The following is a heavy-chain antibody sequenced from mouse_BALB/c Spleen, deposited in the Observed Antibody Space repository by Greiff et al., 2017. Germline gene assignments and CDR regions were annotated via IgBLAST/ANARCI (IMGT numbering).Heavy chain of an antibody. CDR1: GYSFTSYY. V-gene: IGHV1S135*01. CDR2: IDPFNGGT. CDR3: ATYRYDRDWYFDV. J-gene: IGHJ1*01. D-gene: IGHD2-14*01. Sequence: VQLKESGPELMKPGASVKISCKASGYSFTSYYMHWVKQSHGKSLEWIGYIDPFNGGTSYNQKFKGNATLTVDKSSSTAYMHLSSLTSEDSAVYYCATYRYDRDWYFDVWGAGTTVTVSS.